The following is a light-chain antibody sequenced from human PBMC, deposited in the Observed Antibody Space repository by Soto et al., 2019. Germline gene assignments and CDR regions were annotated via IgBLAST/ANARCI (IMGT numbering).Light chain of an antibody. J-gene: IGKJ4*01. V-gene: IGKV3D-15*01. CDR2: DIS. CDR1: QSVSSN. CDR3: QQYNSWPLT. Sequence: ETVMTQSPATLSVSPGERASLSCRASQSVSSNLAWYQQKPGQPPRLLIYDISTSATGIPTRFSGSGSGTEFTLTISSLQSEDFAVYYCQQYNSWPLTFGGGTKVDIK.